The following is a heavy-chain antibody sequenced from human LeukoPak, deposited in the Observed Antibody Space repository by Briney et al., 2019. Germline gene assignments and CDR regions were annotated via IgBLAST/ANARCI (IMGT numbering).Heavy chain of an antibody. Sequence: EAGRSLRPSCAASGFTFSSYAMHWVRQAPGKGLEWVAVISYDGSNKYYADSVKGRFTISRDNSKKTVYLQINSLRPEDTAVHYCAKDPSNSGTYTTFEYWGQGTLVTVSS. V-gene: IGHV3-30*18. CDR2: ISYDGSNK. CDR3: AKDPSNSGTYTTFEY. D-gene: IGHD1-26*01. J-gene: IGHJ4*02. CDR1: GFTFSSYA.